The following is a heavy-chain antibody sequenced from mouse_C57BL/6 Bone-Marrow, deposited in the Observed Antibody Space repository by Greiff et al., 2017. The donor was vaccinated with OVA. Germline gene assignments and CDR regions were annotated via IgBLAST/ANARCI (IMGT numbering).Heavy chain of an antibody. J-gene: IGHJ3*01. V-gene: IGHV14-4*01. CDR1: GFNIKDDY. D-gene: IGHD1-1*01. CDR2: IDPENGDT. Sequence: EVKLQESGAELVRPGASVKLSCTASGFNIKDDYMHWVKQRPEQGLEWIGWIDPENGDTEYASKFQGKATITADTSSNTAYLQLSSLTSEDTAVYYCATITTVGGFDYWGQGTLVTVSA. CDR3: ATITTVGGFDY.